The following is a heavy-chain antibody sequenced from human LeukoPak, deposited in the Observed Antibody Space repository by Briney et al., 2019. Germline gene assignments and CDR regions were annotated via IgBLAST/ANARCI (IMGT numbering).Heavy chain of an antibody. CDR2: ISGSGGST. Sequence: GGSLRLSCAASGFTFSSYAMSWVRQAPGKGLEWVSAISGSGGSTYYADSVKGRFTISRDNSKNTRYLQMNSLRAEDTAVYYCAKEGKYYDILTGYSSGTLFDYWGQGTLVTVSS. V-gene: IGHV3-23*01. CDR1: GFTFSSYA. J-gene: IGHJ4*02. CDR3: AKEGKYYDILTGYSSGTLFDY. D-gene: IGHD3-9*01.